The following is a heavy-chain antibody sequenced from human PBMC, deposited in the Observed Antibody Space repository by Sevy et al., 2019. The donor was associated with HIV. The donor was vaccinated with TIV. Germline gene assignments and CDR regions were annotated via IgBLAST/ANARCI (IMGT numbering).Heavy chain of an antibody. D-gene: IGHD2-15*01. CDR2: ISYDGSNK. V-gene: IGHV3-30*18. Sequence: GGSLRLSCAASGFTFSSYGMHWVRQAPGKELEWVAVISYDGSNKYYADSVKGRFTISRDNSKNTLFLQMKSLRAEDTAVYYCAKGRGGTSFYYYGMDVWGQGTTVTVSS. CDR1: GFTFSSYG. CDR3: AKGRGGTSFYYYGMDV. J-gene: IGHJ6*02.